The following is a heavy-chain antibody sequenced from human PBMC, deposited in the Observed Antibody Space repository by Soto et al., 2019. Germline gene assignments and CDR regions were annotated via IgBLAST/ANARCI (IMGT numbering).Heavy chain of an antibody. J-gene: IGHJ5*02. CDR1: GFTFSSYS. CDR3: AKKSHLAIFGVVSAFDP. D-gene: IGHD3-3*01. CDR2: IIQSGLNT. Sequence: GGSLRLSCAASGFTFSSYSMSWVRQAPGKGLEWVSGIIQSGLNTFYADSVKGRFTISRDNSKNILYLQMNSLRVEDTAIYYCAKKSHLAIFGVVSAFDPWGQGTQVTVSS. V-gene: IGHV3-23*01.